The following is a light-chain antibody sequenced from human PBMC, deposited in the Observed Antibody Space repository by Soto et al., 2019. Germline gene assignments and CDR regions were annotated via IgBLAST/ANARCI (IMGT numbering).Light chain of an antibody. CDR1: QSISSY. J-gene: IGKJ4*01. Sequence: DIQMTQSPPSLSASVGDRVTITCRASQSISSYLNGYQQKPGKAPKLLIYAASSFQCGVPSRFSSSGYRTDFTLTISSLQPQDFATYYCQQSYSTLITFGGGTKVEIE. V-gene: IGKV1-39*01. CDR3: QQSYSTLIT. CDR2: AAS.